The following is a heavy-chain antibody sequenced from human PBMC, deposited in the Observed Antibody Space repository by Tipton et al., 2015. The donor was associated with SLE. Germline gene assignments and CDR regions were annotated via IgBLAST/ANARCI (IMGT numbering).Heavy chain of an antibody. V-gene: IGHV4-38-2*01. CDR3: TRRSPVGDSWSGQGNDI. D-gene: IGHD3-3*01. CDR1: GFSISSVYY. Sequence: TLSLTCVVSGFSISSVYYWGWIRQPPGKGLECIGSIYHSGGTYYNPSLKSRVTILVDTSKNQLSLKLNSVTAADTAVYYCTRRSPVGDSWSGQGNDIWGQGTMVTVSS. J-gene: IGHJ3*02. CDR2: IYHSGGT.